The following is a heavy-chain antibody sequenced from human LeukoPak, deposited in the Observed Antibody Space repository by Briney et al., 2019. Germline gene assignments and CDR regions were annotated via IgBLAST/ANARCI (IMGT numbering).Heavy chain of an antibody. V-gene: IGHV3-23*01. J-gene: IGHJ4*02. CDR3: AASSGWYPKYFDY. Sequence: GGSLRLSCAASGFTFNTYPMSWVRQAPGKGLEWVSVIGGSVGDTYYADSVKGRFTISRDNSKNTLYLQMNSLRAEDTAVYYCAASSGWYPKYFDYWGQGTLVTVSS. CDR2: IGGSVGDT. D-gene: IGHD6-19*01. CDR1: GFTFNTYP.